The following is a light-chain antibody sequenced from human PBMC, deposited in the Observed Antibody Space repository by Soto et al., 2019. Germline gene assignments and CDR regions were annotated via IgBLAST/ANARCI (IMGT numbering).Light chain of an antibody. CDR1: QTVNKY. Sequence: ETVLTQSPATLSLSPGERATLSCRASQTVNKYLAWYQQKSGQAPRLLIYDAANRATGVPGRLSGSGSGTDFTLTISSLEPEDFAVYYCQQRYNWPPTFGQGTKVEIK. CDR3: QQRYNWPPT. V-gene: IGKV3-11*01. CDR2: DAA. J-gene: IGKJ1*01.